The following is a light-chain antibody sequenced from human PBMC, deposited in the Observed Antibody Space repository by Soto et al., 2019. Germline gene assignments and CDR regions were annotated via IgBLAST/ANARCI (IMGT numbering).Light chain of an antibody. CDR1: SSDVGGYNY. Sequence: QSALTQPASVSGSPGQSITISCTGTSSDVGGYNYVSWYQQHPGKAPKLMIYDVSNRPSGVSNRFSGSKSDNTASLAISGLQAEDEADYYCSLYTSTSAVVFGGGTQLTVL. V-gene: IGLV2-14*01. CDR2: DVS. CDR3: SLYTSTSAVV. J-gene: IGLJ2*01.